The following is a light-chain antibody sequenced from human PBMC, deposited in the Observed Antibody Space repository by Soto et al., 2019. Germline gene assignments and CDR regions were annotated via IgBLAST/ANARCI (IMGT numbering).Light chain of an antibody. CDR1: QSVRNN. Sequence: ETVMTQSPATLSVSPGERATLSCRASQSVRNNLAWYQQKPGQAPRLLIYGTSTRATGIPARFSGSGSGTEFTINITSLQSEDFAVYYCQQYWDWPPLTFGGGTRVEIK. V-gene: IGKV3D-15*01. CDR3: QQYWDWPPLT. CDR2: GTS. J-gene: IGKJ4*01.